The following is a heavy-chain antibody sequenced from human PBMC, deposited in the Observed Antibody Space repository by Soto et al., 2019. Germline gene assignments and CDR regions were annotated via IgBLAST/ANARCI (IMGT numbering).Heavy chain of an antibody. CDR1: GFSLTTSVMC. CDR2: IDWDDDK. J-gene: IGHJ4*02. V-gene: IGHV2-70*01. CDR3: ARIQKGRSQKGAFDY. Sequence: SGPTLVNPTQTLTLTCTFSGFSLTTSVMCVSWIRQPQGKALEWVSLIDWDDDKYYSTSLKTRLTISKDTSKNQVVLTLANMDPVDTATYYCARIQKGRSQKGAFDYWGLGTLVTVSS.